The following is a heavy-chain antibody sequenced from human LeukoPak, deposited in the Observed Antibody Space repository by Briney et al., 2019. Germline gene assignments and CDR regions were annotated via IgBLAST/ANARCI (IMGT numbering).Heavy chain of an antibody. CDR1: GYTYTGYY. D-gene: IGHD6-13*01. J-gene: IGHJ6*03. CDR2: INPNSGGA. CDR3: ARSSPPTYYHFYYYMDV. V-gene: IGHV1-2*02. Sequence: ASVKVSCKASGYTYTGYYMHWVRQAPGQGLEWMGWINPNSGGAKHAQNFQGRVIMTTDTSISTAYMELTSLRSDDTAVYYCARSSPPTYYHFYYYMDVWGKGSMVTVSS.